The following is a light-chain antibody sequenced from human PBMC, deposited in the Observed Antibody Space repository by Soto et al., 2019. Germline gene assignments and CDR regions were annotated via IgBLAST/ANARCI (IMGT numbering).Light chain of an antibody. CDR3: SSYTSSSFWV. CDR1: SSDVGGYNY. CDR2: DVS. J-gene: IGLJ3*02. V-gene: IGLV2-14*01. Sequence: QSALTQPASVSGSPGQSITISCTGTSSDVGGYNYVSWYQQHPVKAPKLMIYDVSTRPSGVSNRFSGSKSGNTASLTISGLQAEDESDYYCSSYTSSSFWVFGGGTQLTVL.